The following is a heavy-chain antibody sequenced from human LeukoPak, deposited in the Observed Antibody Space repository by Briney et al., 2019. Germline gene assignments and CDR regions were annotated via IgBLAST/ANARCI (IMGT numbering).Heavy chain of an antibody. CDR1: GFTFSSYG. J-gene: IGHJ4*02. D-gene: IGHD3-10*01. V-gene: IGHV3-23*01. Sequence: GGSLRLSCAASGFTFSSYGMNWVRQAPGKGLEWVSSIHKSGAHTDHADSVKGRFTISRDNSKNTLYLQMNNMKVEDTAVYYCARGGLVRGVIRFAFDYWGQGTLVTVSS. CDR3: ARGGLVRGVIRFAFDY. CDR2: IHKSGAHT.